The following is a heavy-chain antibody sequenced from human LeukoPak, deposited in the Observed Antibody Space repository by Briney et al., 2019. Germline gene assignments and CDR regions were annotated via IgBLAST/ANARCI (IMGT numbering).Heavy chain of an antibody. CDR2: ISGSGGST. D-gene: IGHD3-3*01. J-gene: IGHJ4*02. CDR1: GFTFSSDA. Sequence: GXSLRLSCTASGFTFSSDAMNWVRQAPGKGLEWVATISGSGGSTYYTDSVKGRFTIARDNFKNIVYLQMNSLKAEDTAIYYCAKDFYDFWSGFDYWGQGTLVTVSS. V-gene: IGHV3-23*01. CDR3: AKDFYDFWSGFDY.